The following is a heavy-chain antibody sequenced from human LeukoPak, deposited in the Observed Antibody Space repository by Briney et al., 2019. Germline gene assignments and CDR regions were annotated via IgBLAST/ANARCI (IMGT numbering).Heavy chain of an antibody. CDR3: GRLAHNAWYAIDF. J-gene: IGHJ4*02. CDR1: GIIFSGYS. V-gene: IGHV3-30-3*01. CDR2: ISDDGNTT. Sequence: GGSLRLSCSASGIIFSGYSMHWIRQAPGKGLECVAFISDDGNTTYYADSVRGRFTISRDNPKNSLYLQINNLRAEDTAVYYCGRLAHNAWYAIDFWGQGTLVTVSS. D-gene: IGHD2-2*01.